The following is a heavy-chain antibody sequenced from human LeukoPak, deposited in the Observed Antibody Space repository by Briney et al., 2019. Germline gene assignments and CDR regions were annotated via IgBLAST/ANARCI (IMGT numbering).Heavy chain of an antibody. CDR1: GFTFNYYG. Sequence: PGGSLRLSCAASGFTFNYYGMHWVRQAPGKGLEWVAVLWSDGHKQYYADSVKGRFTLSRDTSKNTLYLQMNSLRAEDTAVYYCARDDDTNSRYSRFVYWGQGTLVTVSS. CDR2: LWSDGHKQ. J-gene: IGHJ4*02. D-gene: IGHD2-8*01. CDR3: ARDDDTNSRYSRFVY. V-gene: IGHV3-33*01.